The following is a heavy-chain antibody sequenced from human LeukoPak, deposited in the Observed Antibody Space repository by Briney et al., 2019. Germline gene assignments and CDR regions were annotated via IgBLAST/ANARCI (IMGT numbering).Heavy chain of an antibody. D-gene: IGHD3-22*01. V-gene: IGHV4-30-4*01. CDR1: GGSISSGDYY. CDR3: ARGLDYYDSSGYPRGYSYFDY. Sequence: SQTLSLTCTVSGGSISSGDYYWSWIRQPPGKGLEWIGYIYYSGSTYYNPSLKSRVTISVDTSKNQFSLKLSSVTAADTAVYYCARGLDYYDSSGYPRGYSYFDYWGQGTLVTVSS. J-gene: IGHJ4*02. CDR2: IYYSGST.